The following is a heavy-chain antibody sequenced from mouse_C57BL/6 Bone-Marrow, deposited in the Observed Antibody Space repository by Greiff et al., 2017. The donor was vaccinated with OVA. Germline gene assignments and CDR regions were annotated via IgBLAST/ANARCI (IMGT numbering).Heavy chain of an antibody. CDR2: INPNNGGT. J-gene: IGHJ3*01. V-gene: IGHV1-18*01. CDR1: GYTFTDYN. D-gene: IGHD4-1*01. Sequence: VQLQQSGPELVKPGASVKIPCKASGYTFTDYNMDWVKQSQGKSLEWIGDINPNNGGTIYNQKFKGKATLTVDKSSSTAYMELRSLTSEDTAVYYCAKGDWDSWFAYWGQGTLVTVSA. CDR3: AKGDWDSWFAY.